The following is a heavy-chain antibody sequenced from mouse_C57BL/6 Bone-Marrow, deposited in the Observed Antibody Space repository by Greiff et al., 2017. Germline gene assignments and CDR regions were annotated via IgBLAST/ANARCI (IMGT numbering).Heavy chain of an antibody. D-gene: IGHD2-4*01. Sequence: QVQLQQSGAELVRPGTSVKVSCKASGYAFTNYLIEWVKQRPGQGLEWIGVINPGSGGTNYNEKFKGKATLTADKSTSTAYMQLSSLTSEDSAVYFGARLTPYDYDEDYQDKDYWGQGKGVTLTS. V-gene: IGHV1-54*01. J-gene: IGHJ4*01. CDR2: INPGSGGT. CDR1: GYAFTNYL. CDR3: ARLTPYDYDEDYQDKDY.